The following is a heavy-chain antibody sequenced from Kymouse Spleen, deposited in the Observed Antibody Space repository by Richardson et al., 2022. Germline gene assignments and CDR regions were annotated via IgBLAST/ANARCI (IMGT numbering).Heavy chain of an antibody. D-gene: IGHD5-18,IGHD5-18*01. CDR1: GFTFSSYG. CDR2: ISYDGSNK. Sequence: QVQLVESGGGVVQPGRSLRLSCAASGFTFSSYGMHWVRQAPGKGLEWVAVISYDGSNKYYADSVKGRFTISRDNSKNTLYLQMNSLRAEDTAVYYCAKDGRGYSYGYYYYYGMDVWGQGTTVTVSS. J-gene: IGHJ6*02. V-gene: IGHV3-30*18. CDR3: AKDGRGYSYGYYYYYGMDV.